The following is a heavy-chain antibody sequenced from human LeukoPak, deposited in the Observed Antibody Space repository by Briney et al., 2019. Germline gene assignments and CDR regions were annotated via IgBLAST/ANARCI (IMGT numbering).Heavy chain of an antibody. CDR3: AKSGIIQGYYFYYMDV. CDR2: ISWKSDRI. J-gene: IGHJ6*03. V-gene: IGHV3-9*01. D-gene: IGHD5-18*01. CDR1: GFTFSSYW. Sequence: GGSLRLSCAASGFTFSSYWIHWVRQAPGKGLEWVSGISWKSDRIGYADSVKGRFTISRDNAKNSLYLQMNSLRAEDTALYYCAKSGIIQGYYFYYMDVWGKGTTVTISS.